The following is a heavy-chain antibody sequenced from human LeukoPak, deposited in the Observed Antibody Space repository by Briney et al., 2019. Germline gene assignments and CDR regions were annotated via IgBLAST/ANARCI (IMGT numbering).Heavy chain of an antibody. J-gene: IGHJ4*02. CDR2: ISHGGST. CDR1: GDSITSSSYY. CDR3: ARGVDYYGV. D-gene: IGHD3-10*01. Sequence: SETLSLTCTVSGDSITSSSYYWGWIRQPPGKGLEWIGTISHGGSTYYNASLKSRVSISGDTSKTQFSLTLSSVTAADTAVYYCARGVDYYGVWGQGTLVTVSS. V-gene: IGHV4-39*07.